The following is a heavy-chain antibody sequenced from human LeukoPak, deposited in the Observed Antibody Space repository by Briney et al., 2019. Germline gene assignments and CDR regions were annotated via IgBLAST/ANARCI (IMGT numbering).Heavy chain of an antibody. CDR1: GGFISSHY. V-gene: IGHV4-59*11. CDR3: AREGYCSSTSCRENYMDV. J-gene: IGHJ6*03. Sequence: SETLSLTCTVSGGFISSHYWSWIRQPPGKGLEWIGYIFYSGNTNYNPSLKSRVTISVDTSKNQFSLMLSSVTAADTAVYYCAREGYCSSTSCRENYMDVWGKGTTVTVSS. D-gene: IGHD2-2*01. CDR2: IFYSGNT.